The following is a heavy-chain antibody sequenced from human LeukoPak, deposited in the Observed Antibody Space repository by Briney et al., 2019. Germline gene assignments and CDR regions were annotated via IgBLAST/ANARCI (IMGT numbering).Heavy chain of an antibody. CDR1: GFTFSSYA. J-gene: IGHJ3*02. CDR2: ISGSGGST. D-gene: IGHD2-21*02. Sequence: GGSLRLSCAASGFTFSSYAMSWVRQAPGKGLEWVSAISGSGGSTYYADSVKGRFTISRDISKNTLYLQMNSLRAEDTAVYYCAKDITSYCGGDCYSYDAFDIWGQGTMVTVSS. V-gene: IGHV3-23*01. CDR3: AKDITSYCGGDCYSYDAFDI.